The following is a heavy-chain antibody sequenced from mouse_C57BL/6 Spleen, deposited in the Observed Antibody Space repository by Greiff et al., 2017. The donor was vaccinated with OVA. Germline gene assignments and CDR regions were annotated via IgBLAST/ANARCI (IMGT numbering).Heavy chain of an antibody. V-gene: IGHV1-5*01. CDR2: IYPGNSDT. CDR3: TNSYDGNYRGFDY. D-gene: IGHD2-1*01. CDR1: GYTFTSYW. Sequence: EVQLQQSGTVLARPGASVKMSCKTSGYTFTSYWMHWVKQRPGQGLEWIGAIYPGNSDTSYNQKFKGKAKLTAVTSDSTAYMEISSLTNEDSAIYYCTNSYDGNYRGFDYWGQGTTLTVSS. J-gene: IGHJ2*01.